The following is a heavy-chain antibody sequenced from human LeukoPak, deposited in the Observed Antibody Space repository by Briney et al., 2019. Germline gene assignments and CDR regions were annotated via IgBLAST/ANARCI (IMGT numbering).Heavy chain of an antibody. V-gene: IGHV3-30*03. J-gene: IGHJ3*02. CDR3: ARALRLGDAFDI. D-gene: IGHD3-16*01. Sequence: GGSLRLSCAASGFTFSSYGMHWVRQAPGKGLEWVAVISYDGSNKYYADSVKGRFTISRDNSKNTLYLQMNSLRAEDTAVYYCARALRLGDAFDIWGQGTMVTVSS. CDR2: ISYDGSNK. CDR1: GFTFSSYG.